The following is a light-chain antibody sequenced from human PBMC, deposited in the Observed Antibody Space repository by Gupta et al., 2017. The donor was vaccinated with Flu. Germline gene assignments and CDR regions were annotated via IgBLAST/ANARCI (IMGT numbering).Light chain of an antibody. CDR3: ITYTSITSYV. CDR1: SSDVGGYKY. V-gene: IGLV2-14*04. CDR2: DVS. Sequence: TISCTGTSSDVGGYKYVSWDQQHPGKAPKLMIYDVSSRSAGVSNRFSGSKSGNTASLTISELQAEDEADYYCITYTSITSYVFGTGTKVTVL. J-gene: IGLJ1*01.